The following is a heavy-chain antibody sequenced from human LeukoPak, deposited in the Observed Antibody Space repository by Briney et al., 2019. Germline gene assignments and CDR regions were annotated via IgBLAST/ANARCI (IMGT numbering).Heavy chain of an antibody. CDR1: GVTFSGDD. Sequence: PGGSLRLSCTASGVTFSGDDMHWVCHAKGKGLDLVSAVGTAADTDYPCSVKGRFTISRENTKNSLYLHIKSLRAGDTAVYYCARALRTVHYYYMDVWGKGTTVTVSS. V-gene: IGHV3-13*01. J-gene: IGHJ6*03. CDR2: VGTAADT. D-gene: IGHD4-17*01. CDR3: ARALRTVHYYYMDV.